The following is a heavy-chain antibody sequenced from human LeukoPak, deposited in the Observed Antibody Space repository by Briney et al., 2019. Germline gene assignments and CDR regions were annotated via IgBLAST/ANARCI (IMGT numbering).Heavy chain of an antibody. D-gene: IGHD2-21*02. V-gene: IGHV4-31*03. CDR2: IYYSGST. CDR3: ARFGAADYCGGDCLNFDY. CDR1: GGSISSGGYY. Sequence: PSETLSLTCTVSGGSISSGGYYWSWIRQHPGKGLEWIGYIYYSGSTYYNPSLKSRVTISVDTSKNQFSLKLSSVTAADTAVYYCARFGAADYCGGDCLNFDYWGQGTLVTVSS. J-gene: IGHJ4*02.